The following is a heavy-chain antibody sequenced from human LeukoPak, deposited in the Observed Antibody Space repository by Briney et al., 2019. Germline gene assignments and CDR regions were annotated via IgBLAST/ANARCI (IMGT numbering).Heavy chain of an antibody. V-gene: IGHV3-74*01. CDR3: AKDLSWGATDY. Sequence: GGSLRLSCAASGFVFSNNWMYWVRQAPGRGLVWVSRINSDGSSIAYADSVKGRFTISRDNAKNTLFLQMNSLTVEDTAMYYCAKDLSWGATDYWGQGTLVTVSS. J-gene: IGHJ4*02. CDR2: INSDGSSI. CDR1: GFVFSNNW. D-gene: IGHD6-13*01.